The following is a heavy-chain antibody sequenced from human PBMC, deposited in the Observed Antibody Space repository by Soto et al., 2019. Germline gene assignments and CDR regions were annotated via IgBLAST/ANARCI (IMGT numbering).Heavy chain of an antibody. Sequence: PGGSLRLSCAASGFTFSSYAMSWVRQAPGKGLEWVSAISGSGGSTYYADSVKGRFTISRDNSKNTLYLQMNSLRAEDTAVYYCAKDLAAYYYYYGMDVWGQGTTVTVSS. CDR3: AKDLAAYYYYYGMDV. V-gene: IGHV3-23*01. CDR1: GFTFSSYA. D-gene: IGHD3-16*01. J-gene: IGHJ6*02. CDR2: ISGSGGST.